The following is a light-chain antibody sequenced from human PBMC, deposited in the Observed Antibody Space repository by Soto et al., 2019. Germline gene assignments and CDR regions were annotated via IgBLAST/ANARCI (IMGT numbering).Light chain of an antibody. Sequence: QSALTQPASVSGSPGQSITISCTGTSSDVGAYNYVSWYQQHPGKAPKLMIYDVSYRPSGVSHRFSGPKSGNTASLTISGLQAEDEADYYCGSYTTSSNYVFGTGTKVTVL. CDR3: GSYTTSSNYV. CDR2: DVS. J-gene: IGLJ1*01. V-gene: IGLV2-14*01. CDR1: SSDVGAYNY.